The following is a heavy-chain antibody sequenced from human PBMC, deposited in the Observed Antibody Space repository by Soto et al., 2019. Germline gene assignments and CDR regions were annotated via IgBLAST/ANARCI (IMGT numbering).Heavy chain of an antibody. V-gene: IGHV1-69*06. CDR2: IIPIFGTA. CDR3: ARKGRGYSYGGGGHYYYYYGMDV. J-gene: IGHJ6*02. CDR1: GGTFSSYA. Sequence: QVQLVQSGAEVKKPGSSVKVSCKASGGTFSSYAISWVRQAPGQGLEWMGGIIPIFGTANYAQKFQGRVTITEEKATRTAYMELSSLRSEDTAVYYCARKGRGYSYGGGGHYYYYYGMDVWGQGTTVTVSS. D-gene: IGHD5-18*01.